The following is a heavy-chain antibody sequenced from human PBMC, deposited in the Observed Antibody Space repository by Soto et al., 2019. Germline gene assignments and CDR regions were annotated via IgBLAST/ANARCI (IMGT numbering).Heavy chain of an antibody. D-gene: IGHD6-13*01. CDR2: ISHSGST. V-gene: IGHV4-34*01. Sequence: LSLTCAVYGGPFSGYSWSWIRQPPEKGLEWIGEISHSGSTNYNPSLKSRVTISVDTSKNQFSLKLTSVTAADTAVYYCARGQKGYSSSWYVDWGQGTLVTVSS. CDR1: GGPFSGYS. J-gene: IGHJ4*02. CDR3: ARGQKGYSSSWYVD.